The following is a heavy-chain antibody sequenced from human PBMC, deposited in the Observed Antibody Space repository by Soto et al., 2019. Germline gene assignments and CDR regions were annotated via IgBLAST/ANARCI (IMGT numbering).Heavy chain of an antibody. D-gene: IGHD3-22*01. CDR1: GFSLSTYW. Sequence: GGSLRLSCAASGFSLSTYWMSWVRQAPGKGLEWVSAISGSGGSTYYADSVKGRFTISRDNSKNTLYLQMNSLRAEDTAVYYCAKDYMIVVVITIWAISYYYYGMDVWGQGTTVTVSS. CDR2: ISGSGGST. CDR3: AKDYMIVVVITIWAISYYYYGMDV. V-gene: IGHV3-23*01. J-gene: IGHJ6*02.